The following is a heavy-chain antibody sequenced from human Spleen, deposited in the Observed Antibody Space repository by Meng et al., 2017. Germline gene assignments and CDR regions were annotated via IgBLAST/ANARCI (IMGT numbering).Heavy chain of an antibody. CDR3: ARGLRGLRFGELHYGY. V-gene: IGHV4-34*01. Sequence: QLQQWGAGLLKPSETLSLPVAVYGGSFIGYYWSWIRQPPGKGLEWIGEINHSGSTDYNPSLKSRVTISVDTSKNQFSLKLSSVTAADTAVYYCARGLRGLRFGELHYGYWGQGTLVTVSS. CDR1: GGSFIGYY. CDR2: INHSGST. D-gene: IGHD3-10*01. J-gene: IGHJ4*02.